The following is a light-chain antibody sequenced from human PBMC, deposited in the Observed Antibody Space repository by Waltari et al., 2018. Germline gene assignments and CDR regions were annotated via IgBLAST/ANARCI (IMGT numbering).Light chain of an antibody. CDR2: DVS. CDR1: SSDVGGYNY. J-gene: IGLJ2*01. V-gene: IGLV2-14*03. CDR3: SSYISSSTLEL. Sequence: QSALTQPATVSGSPGQSITISGTGTSSDVGGYNYVSWYQQHPGKAPKLMIYDVSNRPSGVSDRFSCSKSGNTASLTISGLQAEDEADYYCSSYISSSTLELFGGGTSLTVL.